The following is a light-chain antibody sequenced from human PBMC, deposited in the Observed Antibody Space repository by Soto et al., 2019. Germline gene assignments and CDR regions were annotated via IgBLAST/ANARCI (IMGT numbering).Light chain of an antibody. CDR3: QQYNNWPPWT. V-gene: IGKV3-15*01. CDR1: QSVTSN. J-gene: IGKJ1*01. CDR2: GAS. Sequence: EIVITQSPDILSVSPGDRATLSCRARQSVTSNLAWYQQKPGQAPRLLIYGASTRATGVPARFSGGGSGTEFTHTISSLQSEDFAVYYCQQYNNWPPWTFGQGTKVDIK.